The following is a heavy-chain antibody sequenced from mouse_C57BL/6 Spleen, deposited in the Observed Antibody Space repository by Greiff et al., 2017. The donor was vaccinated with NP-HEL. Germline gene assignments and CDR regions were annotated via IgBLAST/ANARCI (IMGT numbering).Heavy chain of an antibody. CDR2: INYDGSST. D-gene: IGHD1-1*01. Sequence: EVQRVESEGGLVQPGSSMKLSYTASGFTFSDYYMAWVRQVPEKGLEWVANINYDGSSTYYLDSLKSRFIISRDNAKNILYLQMSSLKSEDTATYYCAKVAYYYGSSYAMDYWGQGTSVTVSS. V-gene: IGHV5-16*01. J-gene: IGHJ4*01. CDR1: GFTFSDYY. CDR3: AKVAYYYGSSYAMDY.